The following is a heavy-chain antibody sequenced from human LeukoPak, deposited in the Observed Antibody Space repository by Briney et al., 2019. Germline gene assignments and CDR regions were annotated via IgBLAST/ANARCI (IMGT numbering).Heavy chain of an antibody. CDR1: GFTFSSYW. V-gene: IGHV3-7*01. CDR3: ARTDILAAAGELDY. D-gene: IGHD6-13*01. CDR2: IKQDGSEK. J-gene: IGHJ4*02. Sequence: AGGSLRLSCAASGFTFSSYWMSWVRQAPGKGLEWVANIKQDGSEKYYVDSVKGRFTISRDNAKNSLYLQMNSLRAEDTAVYCCARTDILAAAGELDYWGQGTLVTVSS.